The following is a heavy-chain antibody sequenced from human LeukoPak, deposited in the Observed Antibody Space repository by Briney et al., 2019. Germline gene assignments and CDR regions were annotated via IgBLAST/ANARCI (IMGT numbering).Heavy chain of an antibody. CDR3: ARDKGGFWNGYYTSYYGMDV. CDR2: ISSSSSTI. V-gene: IGHV3-48*01. J-gene: IGHJ6*02. Sequence: GGSLRLSCAASGFTFSSYSMTWVRQAPGKGLEWVSYISSSSSTIYYADSVKGRFTVSRDNAKNSLYLQMNSLRAEDTAVYYCARDKGGFWNGYYTSYYGMDVWGQGTTVTVSS. D-gene: IGHD3-3*01. CDR1: GFTFSSYS.